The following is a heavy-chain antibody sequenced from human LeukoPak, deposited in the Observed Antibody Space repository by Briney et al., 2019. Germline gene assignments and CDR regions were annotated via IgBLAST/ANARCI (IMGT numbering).Heavy chain of an antibody. Sequence: PGGSLRLSCAASGFTFSSYWMSWVRQAPGKGLEWMANIRQDGTEKYFVDSVEGRFIISRDNAKNSLYLQMNSLRAEDTAVYYCARTHTTFFDYWGQGTLVTVSS. CDR1: GFTFSSYW. D-gene: IGHD1-1*01. CDR2: IRQDGTEK. CDR3: ARTHTTFFDY. J-gene: IGHJ4*02. V-gene: IGHV3-7*03.